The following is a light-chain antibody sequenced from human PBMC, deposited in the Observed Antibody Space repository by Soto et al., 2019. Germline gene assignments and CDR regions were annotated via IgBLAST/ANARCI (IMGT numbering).Light chain of an antibody. CDR1: SSDVGYYDY. CDR3: SSYAGSSNV. V-gene: IGLV2-8*01. J-gene: IGLJ1*01. Sequence: QSALTQPPSASGFPGQSVTISCTGTSSDVGYYDYVSWYQQHPGKAPKLVIYEVTKRPSGVPDRVSASKSGNTASLTVSGLQAEDEADYYCSSYAGSSNVFGTGTKLTVL. CDR2: EVT.